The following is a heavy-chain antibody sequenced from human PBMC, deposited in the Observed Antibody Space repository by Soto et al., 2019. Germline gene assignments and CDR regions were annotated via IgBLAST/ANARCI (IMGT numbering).Heavy chain of an antibody. Sequence: GGSLRLSCAASGFTFSSYGMHWVRQAPGKGLEWVAVIWYDGSNKYYADSVKGRFTISRDNSKNTLYLQMNSLIAEDTAVYYCAYEGHLGYCRSTSCYLDYWGQGTLVTVSS. J-gene: IGHJ4*02. D-gene: IGHD2-2*01. CDR2: IWYDGSNK. CDR3: AYEGHLGYCRSTSCYLDY. V-gene: IGHV3-33*06. CDR1: GFTFSSYG.